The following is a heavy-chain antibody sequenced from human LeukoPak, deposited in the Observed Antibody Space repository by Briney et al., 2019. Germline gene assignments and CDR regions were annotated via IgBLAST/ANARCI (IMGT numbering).Heavy chain of an antibody. V-gene: IGHV1-24*01. Sequence: ASVKVSCKVSGYTLTELSMHWVRQAPGKGLEWMGGFDPEDGETIYAQKFQGRVTMTEDTSTDTAYMELSSLRSEDTAVYYCARSRFDYDFWSGKPQTDAFDIWGQGTMVTVSS. CDR3: ARSRFDYDFWSGKPQTDAFDI. CDR1: GYTLTELS. CDR2: FDPEDGET. J-gene: IGHJ3*02. D-gene: IGHD3-3*01.